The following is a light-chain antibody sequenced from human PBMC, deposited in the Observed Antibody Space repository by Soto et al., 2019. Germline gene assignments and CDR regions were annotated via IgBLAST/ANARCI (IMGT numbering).Light chain of an antibody. J-gene: IGLJ1*01. V-gene: IGLV1-44*01. CDR3: AAWDDILNGYV. Sequence: QSVLTQPPSASVTPGQRVTISCSGSSSNIESNTVTWYQQLPGTAPKLVIYSNYDRPSGVPDRFSGSTSGTSASLVIRGLQSEDEAGYYCAAWDDILNGYVFGGGTKVTVL. CDR1: SSNIESNT. CDR2: SNY.